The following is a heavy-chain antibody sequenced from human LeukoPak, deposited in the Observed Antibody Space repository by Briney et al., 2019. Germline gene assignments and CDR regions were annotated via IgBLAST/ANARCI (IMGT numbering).Heavy chain of an antibody. D-gene: IGHD3-22*01. J-gene: IGHJ4*02. Sequence: SGGSLRLPCAASGFTVSSNYMSWVRQAPGKGLEWVSGISTSGGTTSYAESVKGRFTVSRDNPRNTLYMELNSLRDEDTAVYYCAVMHRYYDGSGYWVQWGQGTLVTVSS. CDR1: GFTVSSNY. V-gene: IGHV3-23*01. CDR3: AVMHRYYDGSGYWVQ. CDR2: ISTSGGTT.